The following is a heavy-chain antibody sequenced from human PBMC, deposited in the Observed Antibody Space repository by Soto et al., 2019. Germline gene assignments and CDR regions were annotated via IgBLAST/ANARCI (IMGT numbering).Heavy chain of an antibody. CDR2: IYSGGST. J-gene: IGHJ6*03. CDR3: ARGITSGPPYYYYMDV. CDR1: GFTVSSNY. D-gene: IGHD6-19*01. V-gene: IGHV3-53*04. Sequence: GGSLRLSCAASGFTVSSNYMSWVRQAPGKGLEWVSVIYSGGSTYYADSVKGRFTISRHNSKNTLYLQMNSLRAEDTAVYYCARGITSGPPYYYYMDVWGKGTTVTVSS.